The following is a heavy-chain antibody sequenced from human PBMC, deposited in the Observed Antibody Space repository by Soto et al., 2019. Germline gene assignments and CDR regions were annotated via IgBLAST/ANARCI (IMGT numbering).Heavy chain of an antibody. D-gene: IGHD3-3*01. V-gene: IGHV4-61*01. Sequence: XTLSLPCTVSGGSFKSGSYAWSWIRQPPGKGLEWIGYVYHTGRTSYNHSLKSRVSISMETSKNQFSLNMDSVTDADTAVYFCARDFAYFDSWGQGTLVTVSS. J-gene: IGHJ4*02. CDR1: GGSFKSGSYA. CDR2: VYHTGRT. CDR3: ARDFAYFDS.